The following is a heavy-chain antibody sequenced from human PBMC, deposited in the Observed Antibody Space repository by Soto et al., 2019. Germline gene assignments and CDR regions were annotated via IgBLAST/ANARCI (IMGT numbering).Heavy chain of an antibody. V-gene: IGHV3-11*01. CDR2: ITFSGNTV. CDR1: GFTFDGYC. Sequence: PRGAPRASCGCAGFTFDGYCIGWTRHAPGKALEWISYITFSGNTVYYADSLKGRFTISRDNAKNSLYLQMNRLRAEDTAVSYCARELVFHWGQGALVTVSS. D-gene: IGHD2-21*01. J-gene: IGHJ4*02. CDR3: ARELVFH.